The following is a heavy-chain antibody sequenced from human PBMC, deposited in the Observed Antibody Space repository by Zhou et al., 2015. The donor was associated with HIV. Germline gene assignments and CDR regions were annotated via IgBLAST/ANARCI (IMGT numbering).Heavy chain of an antibody. CDR2: IKNKARGYTT. V-gene: IGHV3-72*01. CDR3: NRRDYYGSGTGFDY. CDR1: GFSFSDHY. J-gene: IGHJ4*02. Sequence: EVQLVESGGGLVQPGGSLRLSCAASGFSFSDHYMDWVRQAPGKGLEWVGRIKNKARGYTTEYAASVRGRFTISRDDSKNTAYLQMHSLKTEDTAVYYCNRRDYYGSGTGFDYWGQGTLVTVSS. D-gene: IGHD3-10*01.